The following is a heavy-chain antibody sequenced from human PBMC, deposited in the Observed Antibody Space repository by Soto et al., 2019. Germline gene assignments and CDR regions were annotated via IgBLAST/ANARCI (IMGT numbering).Heavy chain of an antibody. V-gene: IGHV3-48*01. D-gene: IGHD2-2*01. Sequence: EVQLVESGGGLVQPGGSLRLSCAASGFTFSSYSMNWVRQAPGTGLEWVSYISTSSHNIYYADSVKGRFTISRDNTKKSLHMHMNSRRAEGTAVYYCAREGRGYAAMGTYFGYWGQGTLVPGSS. CDR3: AREGRGYAAMGTYFGY. CDR2: ISTSSHNI. J-gene: IGHJ4*02. CDR1: GFTFSSYS.